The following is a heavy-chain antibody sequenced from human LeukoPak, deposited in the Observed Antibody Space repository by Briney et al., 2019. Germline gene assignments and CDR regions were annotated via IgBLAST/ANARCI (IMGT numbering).Heavy chain of an antibody. Sequence: GGSLRLSCVASGFTFGNSAMGWLRQAPGRRPEWVSSLTASGDTTYYVDSVKGRFAISRDNSRNTLYPHMNSLRVDDTAVYYCAEKRDAFDIWGQGTVVTVSS. CDR3: AEKRDAFDI. V-gene: IGHV3-23*01. CDR1: GFTFGNSA. D-gene: IGHD5-24*01. J-gene: IGHJ3*02. CDR2: LTASGDTT.